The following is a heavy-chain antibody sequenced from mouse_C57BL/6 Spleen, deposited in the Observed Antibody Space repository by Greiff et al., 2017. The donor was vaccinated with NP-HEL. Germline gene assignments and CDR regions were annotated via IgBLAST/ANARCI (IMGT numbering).Heavy chain of an antibody. V-gene: IGHV1-81*01. CDR1: GYTFTSYG. CDR2: IYPRSGNT. J-gene: IGHJ3*01. Sequence: VQLQQSGAELARPGASVKLSCKASGYTFTSYGISWVKQRTGQGLEWIGEIYPRSGNTYYNEKFKGKATLTAEKSSSTAYMELRSLTSEDSAVYLCARCEGYSGFAYWGQGTLVTVSA. CDR3: ARCEGYSGFAY. D-gene: IGHD2-3*01.